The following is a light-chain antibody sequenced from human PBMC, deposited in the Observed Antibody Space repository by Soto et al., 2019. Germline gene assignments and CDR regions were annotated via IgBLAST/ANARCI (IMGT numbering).Light chain of an antibody. Sequence: EIVMTQSPVTLSVSPGERATLSCTASQSVNSYLAWYQQKPGQAPRLLIYGASSRATGIPDRFSGTVSGTDFTLTISRLEPEDFAVYYCQQYGSSPITFGQGTRLEI. CDR3: QQYGSSPIT. V-gene: IGKV3-20*01. J-gene: IGKJ5*01. CDR1: QSVNSY. CDR2: GAS.